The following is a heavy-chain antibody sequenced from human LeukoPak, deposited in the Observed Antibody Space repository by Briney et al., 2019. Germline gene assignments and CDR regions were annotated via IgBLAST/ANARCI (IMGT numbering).Heavy chain of an antibody. V-gene: IGHV1-18*01. CDR2: ISVYNGNT. Sequence: ASVKVSCKASGYTFTSYGISWVRQAPGQGLEWMGWISVYNGNTSYTQKFQGRVTMTTDTSTTTAYMELRSLRSDDTAVYYCARVYCSSTSRYAVDYWGQGTLVTVSS. D-gene: IGHD2-2*01. CDR3: ARVYCSSTSRYAVDY. CDR1: GYTFTSYG. J-gene: IGHJ4*02.